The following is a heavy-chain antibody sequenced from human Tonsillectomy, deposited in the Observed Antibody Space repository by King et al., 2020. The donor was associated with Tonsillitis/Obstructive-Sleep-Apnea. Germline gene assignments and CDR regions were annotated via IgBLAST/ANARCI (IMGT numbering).Heavy chain of an antibody. D-gene: IGHD6-13*01. CDR1: GASVSSRDYY. CDR3: ARLVIAAFDP. Sequence: QLQESGPGPVKPSETLSLTCTVSGASVSSRDYYWGWIRQPPGKGLEWIGSIYYSGSTNYNPSLKSRVTISVDTSKNQFSLKLSSVTAADTAVYYCARLVIAAFDPWGQGTLVTVSS. J-gene: IGHJ5*02. CDR2: IYYSGST. V-gene: IGHV4-39*07.